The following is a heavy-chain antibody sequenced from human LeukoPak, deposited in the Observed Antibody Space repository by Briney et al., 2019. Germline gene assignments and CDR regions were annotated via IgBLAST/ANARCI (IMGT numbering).Heavy chain of an antibody. CDR1: GYTFTSYF. Sequence: ASVKVSCKASGYTFTSYFMHWVRQAPGQGLEWVGIINPSGGSTTYAQNFQGRVTMTRDTSTSTVYMELSSLRSEDTAVYYCAGDGATAGRGYYFDYWGQGTLVTVSS. V-gene: IGHV1-46*01. CDR3: AGDGATAGRGYYFDY. D-gene: IGHD6-13*01. CDR2: INPSGGST. J-gene: IGHJ4*02.